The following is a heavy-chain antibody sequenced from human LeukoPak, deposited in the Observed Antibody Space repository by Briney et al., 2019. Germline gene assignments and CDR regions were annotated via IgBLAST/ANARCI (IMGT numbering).Heavy chain of an antibody. V-gene: IGHV4-59*01. CDR3: ARDPKYSYYFDY. J-gene: IGHJ4*02. Sequence: SETLSLICSVSGGYISTYYWIWFRQPPGKGLEWIGYIYYSGSTNYNPSLKSRVTISVDTSKNQVSLKLSPVTAADTAIYYCARDPKYSYYFDYWGQGSLVTVSS. CDR1: GGYISTYY. CDR2: IYYSGST. D-gene: IGHD2/OR15-2a*01.